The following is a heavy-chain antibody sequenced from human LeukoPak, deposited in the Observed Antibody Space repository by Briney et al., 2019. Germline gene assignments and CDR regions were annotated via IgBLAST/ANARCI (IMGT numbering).Heavy chain of an antibody. D-gene: IGHD1-7*01. CDR1: GYNFNNYW. CDR2: IYPGDSDT. V-gene: IGHV5-51*01. Sequence: GESLKISCQGSGYNFNNYWIAWVRQMPGKGLEWMGSIYPGDSDTRYSPSFQGQVTISADKSTSPAYLQWSSLKASDTAMYYCARQVVVITGTRYYFDYWGQGTLVTASS. CDR3: ARQVVVITGTRYYFDY. J-gene: IGHJ4*02.